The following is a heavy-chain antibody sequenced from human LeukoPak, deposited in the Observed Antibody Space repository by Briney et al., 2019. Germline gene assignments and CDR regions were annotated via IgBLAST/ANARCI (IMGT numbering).Heavy chain of an antibody. Sequence: SETLSLTCTVSGGSISSSSYYWGWIRQPPGKGLEWIGSIYYSGSTYYNPSLMSRVTISVDTSKNQFSLKLRSVTAADTAVYYCARQNGTAGLFDYWGQGTLVTVSS. V-gene: IGHV4-39*01. CDR1: GGSISSSSYY. CDR2: IYYSGST. CDR3: ARQNGTAGLFDY. J-gene: IGHJ4*02. D-gene: IGHD1-1*01.